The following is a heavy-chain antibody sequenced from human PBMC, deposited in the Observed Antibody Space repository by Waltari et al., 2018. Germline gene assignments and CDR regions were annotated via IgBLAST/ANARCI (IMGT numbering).Heavy chain of an antibody. CDR3: ARAEVVITQRYYGMDV. D-gene: IGHD3-22*01. V-gene: IGHV3-33*01. J-gene: IGHJ6*02. CDR1: GFTFSSYG. Sequence: QVQLVESGGGVVQPGRSLRLSCAASGFTFSSYGMHWVRQAPGKGLEWVEVIWYDGSNKYYADSVKGRFTISRDNSKNTLYLQMNSLRAEDTAVYYCARAEVVITQRYYGMDVWGQGTTVTVSS. CDR2: IWYDGSNK.